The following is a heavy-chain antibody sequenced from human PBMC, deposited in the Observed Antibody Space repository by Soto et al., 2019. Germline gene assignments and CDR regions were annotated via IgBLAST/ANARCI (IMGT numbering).Heavy chain of an antibody. J-gene: IGHJ1*01. D-gene: IGHD3-22*01. V-gene: IGHV3-43*01. Sequence: GGCLRLSCAASGFTFDEYTMHWVRQAPGKGLEWVSLISWDGGSTYYADSVKGRFTISRDNSKNSLYLQMNSLRTEDTALYYCAKDHRNYYDSSGYYAEYFQHWGQGTLVTVSS. CDR2: ISWDGGST. CDR3: AKDHRNYYDSSGYYAEYFQH. CDR1: GFTFDEYT.